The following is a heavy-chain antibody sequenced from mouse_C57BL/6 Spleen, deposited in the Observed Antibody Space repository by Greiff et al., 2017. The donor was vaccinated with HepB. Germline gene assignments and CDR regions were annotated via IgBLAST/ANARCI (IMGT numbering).Heavy chain of an antibody. CDR2: INPSSGYT. Sequence: VQRVESGAELARPGASVKMSCKASGYTFTSYTMHWVKQRPGQGLEWIGYINPSSGYTKYNQKFKDKATLTADKSSRTAYMQLSSLTSEDSAVYYCARSVITTVVEDWYFDVWGTGTTVTVSS. J-gene: IGHJ1*03. CDR1: GYTFTSYT. CDR3: ARSVITTVVEDWYFDV. V-gene: IGHV1-4*01. D-gene: IGHD1-1*01.